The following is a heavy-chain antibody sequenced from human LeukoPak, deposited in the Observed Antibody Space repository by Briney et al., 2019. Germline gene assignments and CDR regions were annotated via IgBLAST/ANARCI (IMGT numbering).Heavy chain of an antibody. CDR3: ARDNYDTGGYYFD. J-gene: IGHJ4*02. V-gene: IGHV3-48*03. CDR1: GFTFSSYE. Sequence: GGSLRLSCAASGFTFSSYEMNWVRQAPGKGLDWVSYISSGGDTTYYADSVKGRFTISRDNAKNPLYLQMNSLRAEDTAVYYCARDNYDTGGYYFDWGQGTLVTVSS. CDR2: ISSGGDTT. D-gene: IGHD3-22*01.